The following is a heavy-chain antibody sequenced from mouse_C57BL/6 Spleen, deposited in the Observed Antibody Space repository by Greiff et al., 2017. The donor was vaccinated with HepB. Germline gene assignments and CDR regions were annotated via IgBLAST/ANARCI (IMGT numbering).Heavy chain of an antibody. D-gene: IGHD1-1*01. V-gene: IGHV1-50*01. CDR1: GYTFTSYW. J-gene: IGHJ1*03. CDR3: ARNRGSSDWYFDV. CDR2: IDPSDSYT. Sequence: QVQLQQSGAELVKPGASVKLSCKASGYTFTSYWMQWVKQGPGQGLEWIGVIDPSDSYTNNNPKFKGKAILTVDTYSSTAYMQLSSLASEDSAVYYCARNRGSSDWYFDVWGTGTTVTVSS.